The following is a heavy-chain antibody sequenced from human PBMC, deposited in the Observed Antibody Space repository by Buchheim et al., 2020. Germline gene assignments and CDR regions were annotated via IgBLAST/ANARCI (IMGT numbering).Heavy chain of an antibody. CDR1: GGSISSSSYY. J-gene: IGHJ5*02. D-gene: IGHD2-15*01. CDR3: ARLPAGYCSGGSCPSGWFDP. V-gene: IGHV4-39*01. CDR2: IYYSGST. Sequence: QLQLQESGPGLVKPSETLSLTCTVSGGSISSSSYYWGWIRQPPGKGLEWIGSIYYSGSTYYNPSLKSRVTISVDTSKHQFSLKLSSVTAADTAVYYCARLPAGYCSGGSCPSGWFDPWGQGTL.